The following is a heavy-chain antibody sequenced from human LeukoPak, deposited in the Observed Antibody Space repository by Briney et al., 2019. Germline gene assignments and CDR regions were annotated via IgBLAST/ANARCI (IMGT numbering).Heavy chain of an antibody. CDR1: GFTFGDYA. CDR2: IRSKAYGGTT. CDR3: TRIMTTVTHSFDY. D-gene: IGHD4-17*01. Sequence: GGSLRLSCTASGFTFGDYAMSWVRQAPGKGLEWVGFIRSKAYGGTTEYAASVKGRFTTSRDDSKSIAYLQMNSLKTEDTAVYYCTRIMTTVTHSFDYWGQGTLVTVSS. J-gene: IGHJ4*02. V-gene: IGHV3-49*04.